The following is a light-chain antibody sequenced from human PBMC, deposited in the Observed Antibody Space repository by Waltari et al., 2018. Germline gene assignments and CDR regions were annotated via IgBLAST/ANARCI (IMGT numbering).Light chain of an antibody. CDR2: AAS. CDR3: QQSYSTWT. J-gene: IGKJ1*01. Sequence: DIQMTQSQSSLSASVADRVTITCRASQSISNYLNWYQQKPGKAPMILIYAASSLQSGVPSRFSGSGSGTYFTLTINSLQPEDFATYYCQQSYSTWTFGQGTKVEIK. V-gene: IGKV1-39*01. CDR1: QSISNY.